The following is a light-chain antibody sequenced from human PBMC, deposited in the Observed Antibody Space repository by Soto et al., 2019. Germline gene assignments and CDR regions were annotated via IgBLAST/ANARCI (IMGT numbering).Light chain of an antibody. J-gene: IGLJ1*01. V-gene: IGLV1-47*01. CDR1: TSNIGTNY. Sequence: QSVLTQPPSASGTPGQRVTISGSGSTSNIGTNYVYWYHQLPGTAPKLLISRNNQRPSGVPDRFSGSRSGTSASLAISGLRSEDEGDYYCAAWDDSLSGHYVFGTGTKVTVL. CDR2: RNN. CDR3: AAWDDSLSGHYV.